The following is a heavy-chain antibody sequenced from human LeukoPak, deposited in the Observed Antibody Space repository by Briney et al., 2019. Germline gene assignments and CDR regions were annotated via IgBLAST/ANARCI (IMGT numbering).Heavy chain of an antibody. Sequence: GGSLRLSCAVSGFTFSTYTMNWVRQAPGKGLEWVSSITSSGASAYYADSVKGRFTISRDNYKNTLFLQMNSLRAEDTAVYYCASQDTVVISYFDYWGQGILVTVSS. CDR2: ITSSGASA. CDR3: ASQDTVVISYFDY. V-gene: IGHV3-23*01. CDR1: GFTFSTYT. J-gene: IGHJ4*02. D-gene: IGHD3-22*01.